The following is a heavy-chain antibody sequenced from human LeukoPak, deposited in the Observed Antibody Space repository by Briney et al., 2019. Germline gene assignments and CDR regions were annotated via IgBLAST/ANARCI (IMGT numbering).Heavy chain of an antibody. V-gene: IGHV4-59*12. D-gene: IGHD3-10*01. Sequence: SETLSLTCTVSGGSISSSYWSWIRQPPGKGLEWIGYIYYSGSPNYNPSLKSRVTISVDTSKNQFSLKLTSVTAADTAVYYCARGRGAFDIWGQGTMVTVSS. CDR2: IYYSGSP. CDR1: GGSISSSY. CDR3: ARGRGAFDI. J-gene: IGHJ3*02.